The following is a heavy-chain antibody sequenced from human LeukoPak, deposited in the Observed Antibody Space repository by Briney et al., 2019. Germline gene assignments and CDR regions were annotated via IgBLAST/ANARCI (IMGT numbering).Heavy chain of an antibody. J-gene: IGHJ4*02. Sequence: GGSLRLSCAASGFTFSSYAMSWVRQAPGKGLEWVSAISGSGGSTYYADSVKGRFTISRDNSKNSLYLQMNGLRAEDTAVYYCARGLISSGWYGGFDYWGQGTLVTASS. CDR3: ARGLISSGWYGGFDY. CDR1: GFTFSSYA. CDR2: ISGSGGST. V-gene: IGHV3-23*01. D-gene: IGHD6-19*01.